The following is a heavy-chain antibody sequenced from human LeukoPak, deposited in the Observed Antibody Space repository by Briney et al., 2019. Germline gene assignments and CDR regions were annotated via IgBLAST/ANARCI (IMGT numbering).Heavy chain of an antibody. CDR2: INNDARST. J-gene: IGHJ4*02. CDR3: AILPRCGSCRSATDY. Sequence: PGGSLRLSCAASGFTFDSYWMHWVRQAPGKGLVWVSRINNDARSTSYADSVKGRFTISRDNAKNTLYLEMNSLGADDTAIYYCAILPRCGSCRSATDYWGQGTLVTVSS. V-gene: IGHV3-74*01. D-gene: IGHD2-15*01. CDR1: GFTFDSYW.